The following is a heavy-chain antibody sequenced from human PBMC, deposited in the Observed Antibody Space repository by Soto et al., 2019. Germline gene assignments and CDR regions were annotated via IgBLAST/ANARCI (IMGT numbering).Heavy chain of an antibody. D-gene: IGHD4-17*01. V-gene: IGHV3-74*01. CDR1: GFTFSSYW. J-gene: IGHJ6*02. Sequence: GGSLRLSCAASGFTFSSYWMHWVRQAPGKGLVWVSRINSDGSSTSYADSVKGRFTISRDNAKNTLYLQMNSLRAEDTAVYYCARDPGNYGGNSAHYYYGMDVWGQGTTVTVSS. CDR3: ARDPGNYGGNSAHYYYGMDV. CDR2: INSDGSST.